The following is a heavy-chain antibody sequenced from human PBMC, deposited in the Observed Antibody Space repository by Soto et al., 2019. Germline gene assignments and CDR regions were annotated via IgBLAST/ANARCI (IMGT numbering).Heavy chain of an antibody. CDR3: AREGPDCSTSSCYQRGFDF. D-gene: IGHD2-2*01. Sequence: GGSLRLSCAASGFTVSTHQMSWVRQAPGKELEWVSVVYGGGSSNYADSVKGRFTISRDNSKNTLYLQMNTLRADDTAVYYCAREGPDCSTSSCYQRGFDFWGQGALVTVSS. CDR1: GFTVSTHQ. V-gene: IGHV3-66*01. CDR2: VYGGGSS. J-gene: IGHJ4*02.